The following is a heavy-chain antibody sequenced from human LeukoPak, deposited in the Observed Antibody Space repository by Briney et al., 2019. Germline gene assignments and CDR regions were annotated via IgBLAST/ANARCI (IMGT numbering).Heavy chain of an antibody. J-gene: IGHJ6*03. CDR1: GGTFSSYA. V-gene: IGHV1-69*05. D-gene: IGHD2-15*01. CDR2: IIPIFGTA. Sequence: ASVKVSCKASGGTFSSYAISCARQAPGQGLEWMGGIIPIFGTANYAQKFQGRVTITTDESTSTAYMELSSLRSEDTAVYYCASQYCSGGSCYFLDVYYYYMDVWGKGTTVTVSS. CDR3: ASQYCSGGSCYFLDVYYYYMDV.